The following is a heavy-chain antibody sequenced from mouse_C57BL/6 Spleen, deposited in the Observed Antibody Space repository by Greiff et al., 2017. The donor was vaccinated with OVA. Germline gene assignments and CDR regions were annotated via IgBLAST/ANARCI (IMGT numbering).Heavy chain of an antibody. CDR1: GYAFSSSW. D-gene: IGHD1-1*01. CDR3: ARETYYYGSSYGYFDV. CDR2: IYPGDGGS. J-gene: IGHJ1*03. V-gene: IGHV1-82*01. Sequence: QVQLQQSGPELVQPVASVKISCTASGYAFSSSWMHWVTQRPGQGLEWIGRIYPGDGGSNYNGKFKGKATLTADKSSSTAYMQLSSLTSEDSAVYVCARETYYYGSSYGYFDVWGTGTTVTVAS.